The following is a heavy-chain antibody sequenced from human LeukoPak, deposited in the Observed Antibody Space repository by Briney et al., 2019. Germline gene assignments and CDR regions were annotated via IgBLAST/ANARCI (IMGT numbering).Heavy chain of an antibody. CDR1: GFTFSNYW. J-gene: IGHJ4*02. CDR3: AREEDYYDSSGYYRGGYFDY. V-gene: IGHV3-7*01. D-gene: IGHD3-22*01. Sequence: GGSLRLSCAASGFTFSNYWMSWVRQTPGKGLEWVATIEQDGSEKYYVDSVKGRFTISRDNAKKSLFLQMNSLRADDTAVYYCAREEDYYDSSGYYRGGYFDYWGQGTLVTVSS. CDR2: IEQDGSEK.